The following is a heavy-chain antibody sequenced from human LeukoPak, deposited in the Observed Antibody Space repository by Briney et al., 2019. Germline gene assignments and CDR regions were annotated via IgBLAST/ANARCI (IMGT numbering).Heavy chain of an antibody. CDR3: ARGRVDLDIVVVVAATKFDY. D-gene: IGHD2-15*01. J-gene: IGHJ4*02. V-gene: IGHV4-34*01. CDR1: GGSFSGYY. CDR2: INHSGST. Sequence: SETLSLTCAVYGGSFSGYYWSWIRQPPGKGLEWIGEINHSGSTNYNPSLKSRVTISVDTSKNQFSLKLSSVAAADTAVYYCARGRVDLDIVVVVAATKFDYWGQGTLVTVSS.